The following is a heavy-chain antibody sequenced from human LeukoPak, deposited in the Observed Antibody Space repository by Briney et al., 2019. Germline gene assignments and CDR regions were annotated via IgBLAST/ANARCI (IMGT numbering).Heavy chain of an antibody. J-gene: IGHJ4*02. CDR3: ARSARIAAAGVGDFDY. D-gene: IGHD6-13*01. CDR2: INAGNGNT. CDR1: GYTFTSYA. V-gene: IGHV1-3*01. Sequence: ASVKVSCKASGYTFTSYAMHWVRQAPGQRLEWTGWINAGNGNTKYSQKFQGRVTITTDESTSTAYMELSSLRSEDTAVYYCARSARIAAAGVGDFDYWGQGTLVTVSS.